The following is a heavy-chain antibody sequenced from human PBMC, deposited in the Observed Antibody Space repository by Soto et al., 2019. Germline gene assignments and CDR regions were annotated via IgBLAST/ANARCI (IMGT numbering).Heavy chain of an antibody. CDR2: IYYSGNT. CDR1: GGSVSSCDYY. V-gene: IGHV4-61*08. Sequence: SETLSLTCTVSGGSVSSCDYYWSRIRQPPGKGLEWIGYIYYSGNTNYNPSLKSRVIISVDTSKNLFSLKLTSVTAADTAVYYCARIPVDTSMIYWLDPWGQGTLVTVSS. J-gene: IGHJ5*02. D-gene: IGHD5-18*01. CDR3: ARIPVDTSMIYWLDP.